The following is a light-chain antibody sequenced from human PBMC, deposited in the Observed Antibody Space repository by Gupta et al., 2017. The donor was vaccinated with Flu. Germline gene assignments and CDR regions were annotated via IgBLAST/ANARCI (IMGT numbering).Light chain of an antibody. CDR1: QRINSY. CDR2: AAS. V-gene: IGKV1-39*01. CDR3: QQSYSIPWT. J-gene: IGKJ1*01. Sequence: DIQMTQSPSSLSASVGDRVTITCRASQRINSYLNWYQQKPGKVPKVLIYAASGLQSGVPPRFSGSGSGTDFTFTISRLQPEDFATYYCQQSYSIPWTFGQGTKVDIK.